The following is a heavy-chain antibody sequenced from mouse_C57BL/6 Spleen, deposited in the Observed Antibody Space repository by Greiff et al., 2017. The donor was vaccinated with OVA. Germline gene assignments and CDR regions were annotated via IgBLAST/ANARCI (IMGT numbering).Heavy chain of an antibody. CDR1: GYSITSGYY. J-gene: IGHJ4*01. Sequence: DVQLQESGPGLVKPSQSLSLTCSVTGYSITSGYYWHWIRQFPGNKLEWMGYISYDGSNNYNPSLKNRISITRDTSKNQFFLKLNSVTTEDTATYYCARGGIYYDYDRAMDYWGQGTSVTVSS. CDR2: ISYDGSN. V-gene: IGHV3-6*01. CDR3: ARGGIYYDYDRAMDY. D-gene: IGHD2-4*01.